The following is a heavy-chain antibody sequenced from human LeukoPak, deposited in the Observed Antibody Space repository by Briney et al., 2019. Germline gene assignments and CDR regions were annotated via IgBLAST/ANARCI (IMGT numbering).Heavy chain of an antibody. J-gene: IGHJ4*02. CDR2: IKQDGSEK. CDR3: ARDPDIVATIAWFDY. V-gene: IGHV3-7*01. Sequence: PGGSLRLSCAASGFTFDDYGMSWVRQAPGKGLEWVANIKQDGSEKYYVDSVKGRFTISRDNAKNSLYLQMNSLRAEDTAVYYCARDPDIVATIAWFDYWGQGTLDTVSS. CDR1: GFTFDDYG. D-gene: IGHD5-12*01.